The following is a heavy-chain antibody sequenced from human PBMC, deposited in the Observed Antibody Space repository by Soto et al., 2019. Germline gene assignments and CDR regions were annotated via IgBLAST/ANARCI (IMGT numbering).Heavy chain of an antibody. CDR3: ARRLQRNDYNYCDPFHI. J-gene: IGHJ3*02. V-gene: IGHV2-5*02. D-gene: IGHD4-4*01. CDR2: VYWDDDK. Sequence: QITLKESGPPLVKPTQTLTLTCTLSGFSLNDSGVGVGWMRQPPGKALEWLALVYWDDDKRYSPSLKNRLTITKDASKNLVVLTMTNMDPVDTATYYCARRLQRNDYNYCDPFHIWGQGTLVTVST. CDR1: GFSLNDSGVG.